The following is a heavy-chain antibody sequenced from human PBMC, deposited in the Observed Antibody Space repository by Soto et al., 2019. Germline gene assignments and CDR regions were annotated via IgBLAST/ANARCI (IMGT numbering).Heavy chain of an antibody. CDR2: IKYDGSGK. CDR1: GFTFSSFW. Sequence: EVQLVESGGGLVQPGGSLRLSCAASGFTFSSFWMTWVRQAPGKGLEWVANIKYDGSGKYYLDSVKGRFTISRDDAKNSLYLQMNSLRVEDTAVYYCARARNVDYWGQGTLVTVSS. CDR3: ARARNVDY. V-gene: IGHV3-7*01. J-gene: IGHJ4*02.